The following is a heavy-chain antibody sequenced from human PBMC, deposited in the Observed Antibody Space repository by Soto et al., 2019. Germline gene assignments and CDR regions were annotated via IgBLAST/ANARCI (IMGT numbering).Heavy chain of an antibody. D-gene: IGHD3-3*01. CDR3: AKPTRRFLEWLSWDYFDY. Sequence: PGGSLRLSCAASGFTFSSYGMHWVRQAPGKGLEWVAVISYDGSNKYYADSVKGRFTISRDNSKNTLYLQMNSLRAEDTAVYYCAKPTRRFLEWLSWDYFDYWGQGTLVTVSS. CDR2: ISYDGSNK. CDR1: GFTFSSYG. J-gene: IGHJ4*02. V-gene: IGHV3-30*18.